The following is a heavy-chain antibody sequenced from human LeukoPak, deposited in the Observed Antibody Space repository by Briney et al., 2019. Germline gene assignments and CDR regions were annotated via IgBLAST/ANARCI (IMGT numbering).Heavy chain of an antibody. J-gene: IGHJ6*03. Sequence: SETLSLTCTVSGYSISSGYYWGWIRQPPGKGLEWIGSIYHSGSTYYNPSLKSRVTISVDTSKNQFSLKLSSVTAADTAVYYCARSTWGYYYYYMDVWGKGTTVTVSS. D-gene: IGHD7-27*01. CDR1: GYSISSGYY. CDR2: IYHSGST. V-gene: IGHV4-38-2*02. CDR3: ARSTWGYYYYYMDV.